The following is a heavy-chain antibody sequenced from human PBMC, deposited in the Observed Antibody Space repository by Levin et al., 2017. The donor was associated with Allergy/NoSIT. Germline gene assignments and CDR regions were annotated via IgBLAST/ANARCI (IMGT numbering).Heavy chain of an antibody. V-gene: IGHV3-15*01. Sequence: GGSLRLSCAASGFTFSNAWMSWVRQAPGKGLEWVGRIKSKTDGGTTDYAAPVKGRFTISRDDSKNTLYLQMNSLKTEDTAVYYCTTLYYYYGSGPGWDYYYYMDVWGKGTTVTVSS. CDR1: GFTFSNAW. D-gene: IGHD3-10*01. CDR3: TTLYYYYGSGPGWDYYYYMDV. CDR2: IKSKTDGGTT. J-gene: IGHJ6*03.